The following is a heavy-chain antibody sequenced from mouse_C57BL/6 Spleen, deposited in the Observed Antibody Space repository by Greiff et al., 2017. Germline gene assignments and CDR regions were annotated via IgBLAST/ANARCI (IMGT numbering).Heavy chain of an antibody. D-gene: IGHD2-1*01. J-gene: IGHJ1*03. Sequence: EVLLVESGGGLVKPGGSLKLSCAASGFTFRDYGMHWVRQAPEKGLEWVAYFSGGSSTIYYAATVKGRFTFSRDNAKNTLFLQMNSRRSEDKAMYYYARGEHLLDWYFDVWGTGTTVTVSS. CDR3: ARGEHLLDWYFDV. V-gene: IGHV5-17*01. CDR1: GFTFRDYG. CDR2: FSGGSSTI.